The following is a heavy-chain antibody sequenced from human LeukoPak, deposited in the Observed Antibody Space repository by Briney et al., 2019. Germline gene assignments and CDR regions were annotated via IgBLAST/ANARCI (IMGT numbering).Heavy chain of an antibody. CDR2: IIPIFGTA. D-gene: IGHD4-23*01. J-gene: IGHJ3*02. CDR3: ARDYGGKGSQFAFDI. CDR1: GGTFSSYA. Sequence: APVKVSCKASGGTFSSYAISWVRQAPGQGLEWMGGIIPIFGTANYAQKFQGRVTITVDKSTSTAYMELSSLRSEDTAVYYCARDYGGKGSQFAFDIWGQGTMVTVSS. V-gene: IGHV1-69*06.